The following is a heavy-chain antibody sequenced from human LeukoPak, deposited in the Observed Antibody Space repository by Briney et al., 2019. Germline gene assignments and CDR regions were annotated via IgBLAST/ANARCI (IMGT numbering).Heavy chain of an antibody. CDR3: ARDAGSGSYYIEY. J-gene: IGHJ4*02. Sequence: GGSLRLSCAASGFTFSCCSMSWVRQAPEKGREWVSSISTSSTYIYYADSVKGRFTISRDNAKNSLYLQMNSLRAEDTAVYYCARDAGSGSYYIEYWGQGTLVTVSS. D-gene: IGHD3-10*01. V-gene: IGHV3-21*01. CDR2: ISTSSTYI. CDR1: GFTFSCCS.